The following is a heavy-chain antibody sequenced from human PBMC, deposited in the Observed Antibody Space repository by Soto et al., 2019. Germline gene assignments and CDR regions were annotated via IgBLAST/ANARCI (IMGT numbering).Heavy chain of an antibody. CDR2: IIPIFGTA. V-gene: IGHV1-69*06. Sequence: QVQLVQSGAEVKKPGSSVQGSCKASGGTFSSYAISWVRQAPGQVLEWMGGIIPIFGTANYAQKFQGRVTITADKSTSTAYMELSSLRSEDTAVYYCAREGEGYYDRSGYYPAPSYYGMDVWGQGTTVTVS. J-gene: IGHJ6*02. CDR3: AREGEGYYDRSGYYPAPSYYGMDV. D-gene: IGHD3-22*01. CDR1: GGTFSSYA.